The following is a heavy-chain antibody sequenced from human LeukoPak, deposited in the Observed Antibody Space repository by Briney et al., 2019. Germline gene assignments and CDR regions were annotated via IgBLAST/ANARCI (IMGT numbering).Heavy chain of an antibody. Sequence: PGGSLRLSCAASGFTFSSYAITWVRQAPGKGLEWVSAISANGGTTYYADSVKGRFTISIDNSKNTLYLQMNSLRAEDTAVYYCAKIPHPRIVGAAGYFDYWGQGTLVTVSS. CDR2: ISANGGTT. V-gene: IGHV3-23*01. CDR3: AKIPHPRIVGAAGYFDY. CDR1: GFTFSSYA. J-gene: IGHJ4*02. D-gene: IGHD1-26*01.